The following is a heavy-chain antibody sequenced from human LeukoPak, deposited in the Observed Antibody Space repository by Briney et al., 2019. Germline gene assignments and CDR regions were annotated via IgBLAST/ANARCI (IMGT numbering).Heavy chain of an antibody. D-gene: IGHD1-14*01. CDR1: GFTFRTYS. V-gene: IGHV3-30-3*01. J-gene: IGHJ4*02. CDR2: ISYDGNNK. CDR3: ARHRGPTLYNTVYFDC. Sequence: GGSLRLSCAASGFTFRTYSMHWVRQAPGKGLEWVAVISYDGNNKYYADSVRGRFTISRDNSKNTLDLQMNSLRAEDTAVYYCARHRGPTLYNTVYFDCWGQGTLVTVSS.